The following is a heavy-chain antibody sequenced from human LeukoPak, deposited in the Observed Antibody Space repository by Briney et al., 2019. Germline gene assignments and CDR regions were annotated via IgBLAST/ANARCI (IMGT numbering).Heavy chain of an antibody. CDR2: IIPIFGTA. Sequence: GGSVKVSCKASGGTFSSYAISWVRQAPGQGLEWMGGIIPIFGTANYAQKFQGRVTITADESTSTAYMELSSLRSEDTAVYYCARASSGGYRQGAFDIWGQGTMVTVSS. CDR1: GGTFSSYA. CDR3: ARASSGGYRQGAFDI. J-gene: IGHJ3*02. D-gene: IGHD1-26*01. V-gene: IGHV1-69*13.